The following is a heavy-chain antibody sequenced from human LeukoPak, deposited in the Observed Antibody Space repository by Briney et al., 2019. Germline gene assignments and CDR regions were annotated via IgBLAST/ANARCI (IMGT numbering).Heavy chain of an antibody. CDR2: IKHDGSEK. CDR3: ATDRGWRTSGYYLYYFEY. Sequence: GGSLRLSCAASGFIFTNYFMSWVRQAPGKGLEWVASIKHDGSEKYYVDSVRGRLTISRDNTMNLLYLQMSSLRAEDTAVYYCATDRGWRTSGYYLYYFEYWGQGTLVTFSS. CDR1: GFIFTNYF. V-gene: IGHV3-7*01. J-gene: IGHJ4*02. D-gene: IGHD3-3*01.